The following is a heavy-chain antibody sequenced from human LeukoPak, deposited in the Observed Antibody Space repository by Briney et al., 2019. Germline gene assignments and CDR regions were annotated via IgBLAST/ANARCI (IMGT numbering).Heavy chain of an antibody. CDR2: IKSKTDGGTT. D-gene: IGHD1-26*01. CDR1: GFTFSNAW. V-gene: IGHV3-15*01. CDR3: TTWGIVGATTQI. Sequence: GGSLRLSCAASGFTFSNAWMSWVRQAPGKGLEWVGRIKSKTDGGTTDYAAPVKGRFTISSDDSKNTLYLQMNSLKTEDTAVYYCTTWGIVGATTQIWGQGTMVTVSS. J-gene: IGHJ3*02.